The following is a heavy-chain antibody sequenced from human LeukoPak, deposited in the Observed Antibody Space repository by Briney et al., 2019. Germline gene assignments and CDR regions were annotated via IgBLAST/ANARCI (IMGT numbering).Heavy chain of an antibody. Sequence: GGSLRLSCAASGFTFSSYGMHWVRQAPGKGLEWVAVISYDGSNKYYADSVKGRFTISRDNSKNTLYLQMNSLRAEDTAVYYCAKDHRSGWLDYWGQGTLVTVSS. CDR1: GFTFSSYG. J-gene: IGHJ4*02. V-gene: IGHV3-30*18. CDR3: AKDHRSGWLDY. D-gene: IGHD6-19*01. CDR2: ISYDGSNK.